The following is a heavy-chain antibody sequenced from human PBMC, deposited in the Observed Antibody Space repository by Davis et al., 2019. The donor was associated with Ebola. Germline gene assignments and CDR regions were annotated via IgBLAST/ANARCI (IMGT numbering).Heavy chain of an antibody. Sequence: GESLKISCAASGFTFSSYEMNWVRQAPGKGLEWVSSISSSSSYIYYADSVKGRFTISRDNAKNSLYLQMNSLRAEDTAVYYCASRIGYSGSLYGMDVWGQGTTVTVSS. CDR1: GFTFSSYE. CDR3: ASRIGYSGSLYGMDV. CDR2: ISSSSSYI. J-gene: IGHJ6*02. D-gene: IGHD5-12*01. V-gene: IGHV3-21*01.